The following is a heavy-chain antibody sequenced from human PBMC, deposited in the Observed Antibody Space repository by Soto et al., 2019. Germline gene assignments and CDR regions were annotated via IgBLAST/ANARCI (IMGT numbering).Heavy chain of an antibody. V-gene: IGHV3-30-3*01. CDR1: GVTFSSYA. Sequence: QVQLVESGGGVVQPGRSLRLSCAASGVTFSSYAMHCVRQAPGKGLEWVAVISYDGSNKYYADSVKGRFTISRDNSKNTLDLQMNSLRAEDTAVYYCARPRGKLELWYFDYWGQGTLVTVSS. CDR3: ARPRGKLELWYFDY. J-gene: IGHJ4*02. CDR2: ISYDGSNK. D-gene: IGHD1-7*01.